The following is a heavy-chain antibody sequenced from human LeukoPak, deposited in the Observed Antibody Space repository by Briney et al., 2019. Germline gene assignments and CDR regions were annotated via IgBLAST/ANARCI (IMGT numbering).Heavy chain of an antibody. CDR3: ARGREVTADS. CDR2: INHSGST. Sequence: SETLSLTCAVYGGSFSGYYWSWIRQPPGKGLEWIGEINHSGSTNYNPSLKSRITISVDTSKNQFSLKLRSVTAADTAVYYCARGREVTADSRGQGNLVTVSS. J-gene: IGHJ4*02. V-gene: IGHV4-34*01. CDR1: GGSFSGYY. D-gene: IGHD4-23*01.